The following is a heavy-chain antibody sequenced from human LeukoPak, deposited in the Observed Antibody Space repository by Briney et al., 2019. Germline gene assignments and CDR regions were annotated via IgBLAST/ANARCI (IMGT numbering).Heavy chain of an antibody. D-gene: IGHD5-18*01. CDR1: GGSISSSDYY. V-gene: IGHV4-39*01. Sequence: TSDTLSLTCIVSGGSISSSDYYWGWIRQPPGKGLEWIGSIYYGGSTYYNPSLKSRVTISVDTSMNQFSLKLSFVTTADTAVYYCASRIGYSYGIDYWGQGTLVTVSS. J-gene: IGHJ4*02. CDR3: ASRIGYSYGIDY. CDR2: IYYGGST.